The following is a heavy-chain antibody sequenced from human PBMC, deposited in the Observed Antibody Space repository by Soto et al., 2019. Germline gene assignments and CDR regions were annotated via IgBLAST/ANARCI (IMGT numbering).Heavy chain of an antibody. J-gene: IGHJ4*02. D-gene: IGHD3-3*02. V-gene: IGHV3-72*01. CDR3: ARGRRTGIYGGFDY. CDR1: GFTFSDHY. CDR2: IKNKLDGYGT. Sequence: GGSLRLSCAAAGFTFSDHYMDWVRQAPGKGLEWVGRIKNKLDGYGTEYAASVKGRFTISRDDSENSLHLQMHSLKTEDTAVYYCARGRRTGIYGGFDYWGQGALVTVSS.